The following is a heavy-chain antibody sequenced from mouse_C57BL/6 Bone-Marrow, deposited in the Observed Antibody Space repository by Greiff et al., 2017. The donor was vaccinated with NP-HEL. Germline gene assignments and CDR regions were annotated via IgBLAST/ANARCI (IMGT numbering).Heavy chain of an antibody. CDR3: AREGGDGYYPAWFAY. Sequence: QVQLQQSGAELVRPGTSVKVSCKASGYAFTNYLIEWVKQRPGQGLEWIGVINPGSGGTNYNEKFKGKATLTAAKSSSTAYMQLSSLTSEDSAVYFCAREGGDGYYPAWFAYWGQGTLVTVSA. J-gene: IGHJ3*01. CDR1: GYAFTNYL. D-gene: IGHD2-3*01. V-gene: IGHV1-54*01. CDR2: INPGSGGT.